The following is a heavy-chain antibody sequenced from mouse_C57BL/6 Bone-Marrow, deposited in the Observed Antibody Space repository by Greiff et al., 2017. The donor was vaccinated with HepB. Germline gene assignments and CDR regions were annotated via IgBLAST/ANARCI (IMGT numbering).Heavy chain of an antibody. Sequence: QVQLQQPGAELVMPGASVKLSCKASGYTFTSYWMHWVKQRPGQGLEWIGEIDPSDSYTNYNQKFKGKSTLTVDKSSSTAYMQLSSLTSEDSAVYYCARVITTVVGYFDVWGTGTTVTVSS. CDR3: ARVITTVVGYFDV. CDR1: GYTFTSYW. V-gene: IGHV1-69*01. D-gene: IGHD1-1*01. CDR2: IDPSDSYT. J-gene: IGHJ1*03.